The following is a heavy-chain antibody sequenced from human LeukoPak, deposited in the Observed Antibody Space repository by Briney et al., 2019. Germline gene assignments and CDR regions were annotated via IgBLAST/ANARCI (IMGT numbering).Heavy chain of an antibody. Sequence: SETLSLTCTVSGGSISSSSYYWGWIRQPPGKGLEWIGNIFYSGSTNYNPSLKTRVTISVDTSKNQFSLKLTSVTAADTALYYCARRCVSISCYFFRGQGTLVTVSS. CDR3: ARRCVSISCYFF. CDR2: IFYSGST. V-gene: IGHV4-39*01. J-gene: IGHJ4*02. D-gene: IGHD2-2*01. CDR1: GGSISSSSYY.